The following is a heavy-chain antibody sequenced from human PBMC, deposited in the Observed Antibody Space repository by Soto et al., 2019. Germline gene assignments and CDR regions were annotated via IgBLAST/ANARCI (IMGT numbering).Heavy chain of an antibody. V-gene: IGHV5-10-1*01. CDR3: ARQIYDPYTGPYFQDYFDS. Sequence: GESLKISCKGSGYSFAGYWITWVRQKPGKGLEWMGRIDPSDSQTYYSPSFRGHVTISATKSITTVFLQWSSLRASDTAMYYCARQIYDPYTGPYFQDYFDSWGQGTPVTVSS. CDR2: IDPSDSQT. J-gene: IGHJ4*02. D-gene: IGHD2-2*02. CDR1: GYSFAGYW.